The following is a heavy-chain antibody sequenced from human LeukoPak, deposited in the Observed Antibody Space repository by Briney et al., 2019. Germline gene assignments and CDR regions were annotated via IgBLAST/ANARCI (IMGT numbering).Heavy chain of an antibody. CDR1: GYSISSGYF. CDR2: VYHSGST. CDR3: ARDAPSSIVGPTPNAFDI. V-gene: IGHV4-38-2*02. J-gene: IGHJ3*02. D-gene: IGHD1-26*01. Sequence: PETLSLTCAVPGYSISSGYFWGWIRQPPGKGLEWIGSVYHSGSTYYNPSLKSRVTISVDTSKNQFSLNLNSVTAADTAVYYCARDAPSSIVGPTPNAFDIWGQGTMVTVSS.